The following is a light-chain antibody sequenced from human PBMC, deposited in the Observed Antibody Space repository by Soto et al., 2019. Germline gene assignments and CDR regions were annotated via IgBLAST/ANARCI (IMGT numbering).Light chain of an antibody. V-gene: IGKV1-27*01. CDR3: QKYNNVPLT. CDR2: AAS. CDR1: QGIATY. Sequence: DIQMTQSPSSLSAAVGDRVTITCRASQGIATYLAWYQQKPGKAPKLLIYAASTLQSGVPSRFTGSGSGTDFTLTINSLQPEDFATYYCQKYNNVPLTVGPGTKVDIK. J-gene: IGKJ3*01.